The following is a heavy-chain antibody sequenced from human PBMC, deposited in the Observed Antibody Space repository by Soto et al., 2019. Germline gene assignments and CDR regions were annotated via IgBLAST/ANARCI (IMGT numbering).Heavy chain of an antibody. V-gene: IGHV1-18*01. CDR2: ISAYNGNT. CDR1: GYTFTSYG. Sequence: ASVKVSCKASGYTFTSYGISWVRQAPGQGLEWMGWISAYNGNTNYAQKLQGRVTMTTDTSTSTAYMELSSLRSEDTAVYYCASSSNTAENWLDPWGKGTLVTVSS. CDR3: ASSSNTAENWLDP. D-gene: IGHD4-17*01. J-gene: IGHJ5*02.